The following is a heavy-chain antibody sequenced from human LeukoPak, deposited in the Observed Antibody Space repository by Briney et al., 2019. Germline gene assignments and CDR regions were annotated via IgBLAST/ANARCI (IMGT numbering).Heavy chain of an antibody. CDR2: INHSGST. J-gene: IGHJ3*02. CDR1: GFTFSSYW. V-gene: IGHV4-34*01. Sequence: GSLRLFCAASGFTFSSYWMSWVRQAPGKGLEWIGEINHSGSTNYNPSLKSRVTISVDTSKNQFSLKLSSVTAADTAVYYCAKEGSIQLWSSDAFDIWGQGTMVTVSS. D-gene: IGHD5-18*01. CDR3: AKEGSIQLWSSDAFDI.